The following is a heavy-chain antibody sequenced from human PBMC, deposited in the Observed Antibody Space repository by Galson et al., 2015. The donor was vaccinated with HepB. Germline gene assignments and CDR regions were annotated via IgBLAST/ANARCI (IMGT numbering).Heavy chain of an antibody. Sequence: SVKVSCKASGYTFTSYGISWVRQAPGQGLEWMGWISAYNGNTNYAQKLQGRVTMTTDTSTSTAYLELRSLRSDDTAVYYCARDSRSGWYLDDGFDIWGQGTMVTVSS. D-gene: IGHD6-19*01. V-gene: IGHV1-18*04. CDR2: ISAYNGNT. CDR1: GYTFTSYG. J-gene: IGHJ3*02. CDR3: ARDSRSGWYLDDGFDI.